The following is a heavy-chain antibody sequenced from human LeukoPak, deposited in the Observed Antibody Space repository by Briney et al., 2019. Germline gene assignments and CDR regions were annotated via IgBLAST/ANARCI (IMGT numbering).Heavy chain of an antibody. D-gene: IGHD3-10*01. J-gene: IGHJ5*02. CDR2: IYYSGST. CDR1: GGSISSYY. CDR3: ARDQYYYGSGSYCRFDP. V-gene: IGHV4-59*12. Sequence: PSETLSLTCTVSGGSISSYYWSWIRQPPGKGLEWIGYIYYSGSTNYNPSLKSRVTMSVDTSKNQFSLKLSSVTAADTALYYCARDQYYYGSGSYCRFDPWGQGTLVTVSS.